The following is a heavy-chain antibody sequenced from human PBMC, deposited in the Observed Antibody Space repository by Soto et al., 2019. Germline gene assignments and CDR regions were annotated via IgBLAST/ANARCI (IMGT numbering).Heavy chain of an antibody. D-gene: IGHD6-19*01. CDR1: GFTFSTYW. Sequence: EVQLVASGGGLVQPGGSLRLSCAASGFTFSTYWMNWVRQAPGKGLEWVANIKKDGSEKNYVDSVKGRVTISRDNAQNSLYLHMNTLRVEDTALYHCSGVRGWLQTVWGQGTLVTVPS. V-gene: IGHV3-7*04. CDR2: IKKDGSEK. J-gene: IGHJ4*02. CDR3: SGVRGWLQTV.